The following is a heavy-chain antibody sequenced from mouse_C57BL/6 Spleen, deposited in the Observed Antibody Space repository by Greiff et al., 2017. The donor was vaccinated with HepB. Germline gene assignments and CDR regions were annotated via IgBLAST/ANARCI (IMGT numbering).Heavy chain of an antibody. CDR3: TGEWDY. CDR2: IRFKSDNYAT. J-gene: IGHJ2*01. CDR1: GFTFSNYW. V-gene: IGHV6-3*01. Sequence: EVQLVESGGGLVQPGGSMKLSCVASGFTFSNYWMNWVRQSPEKGLEWVAQIRFKSDNYATHYAESVKGSFTISRDHSKSSVYLHMNNLRAEDTGIYCCTGEWDYWGQGTTLTVSS. D-gene: IGHD1-3*01.